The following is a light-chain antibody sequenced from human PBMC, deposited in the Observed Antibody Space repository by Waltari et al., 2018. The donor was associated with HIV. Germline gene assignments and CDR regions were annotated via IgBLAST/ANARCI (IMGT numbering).Light chain of an antibody. J-gene: IGKJ2*01. CDR3: QQYRDWPRYT. Sequence: TQSTLTLSVSPGARVTLSCRYSESVGNSIAWYQQKPGQAPSLVVYGGSTRATGLPVRFSGSGSGRDFSLTINSLKSEDIAIYFCQQYRDWPRYTFGQGTKLDIK. V-gene: IGKV3-15*01. CDR2: GGS. CDR1: ESVGNS.